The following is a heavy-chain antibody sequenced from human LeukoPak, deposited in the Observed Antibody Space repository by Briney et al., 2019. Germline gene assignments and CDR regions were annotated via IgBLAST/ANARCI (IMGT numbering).Heavy chain of an antibody. CDR2: IYYSGST. Sequence: SETLSLTCTVSGGSISSSSYYWGWIRQPPGKGLEWIGSIYYSGSTYYHPSLKSRVTISVDTSKNQFSLKLSSVTAADTAVYYCARALFDYYYYYMDVWGKGTTVTVSS. D-gene: IGHD3-3*01. CDR3: ARALFDYYYYYMDV. V-gene: IGHV4-39*01. CDR1: GGSISSSSYY. J-gene: IGHJ6*03.